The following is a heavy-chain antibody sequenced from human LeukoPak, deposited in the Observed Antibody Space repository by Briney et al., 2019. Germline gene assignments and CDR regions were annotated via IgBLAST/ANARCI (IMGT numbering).Heavy chain of an antibody. CDR1: GGSISSYY. V-gene: IGHV4-59*01. D-gene: IGHD6-19*01. Sequence: SETLSLTCTASGGSISSYYWSWIRQPPGKGLEWIGYIYYSGSTNYNPSLKSRVTISVDTSKNQFSLKRSSVTAADTAVYYCARGPGTVAGTKDAFDIWGQGTMVTVSS. CDR2: IYYSGST. J-gene: IGHJ3*02. CDR3: ARGPGTVAGTKDAFDI.